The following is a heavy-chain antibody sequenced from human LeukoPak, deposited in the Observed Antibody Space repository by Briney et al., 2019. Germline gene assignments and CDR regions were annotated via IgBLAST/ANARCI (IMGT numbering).Heavy chain of an antibody. CDR1: GGSISSYY. J-gene: IGHJ3*02. Sequence: TSETLSLTCTVSGGSISSYYWSWIRQPPGKGLEWIGYIYYSGSTNYNPSLKSRVTISVDTSKNQFSLKLSSVTAADTAVYYCARLDMAKGAAFDIWGQGTMVTVSS. CDR3: ARLDMAKGAAFDI. D-gene: IGHD5-24*01. CDR2: IYYSGST. V-gene: IGHV4-59*08.